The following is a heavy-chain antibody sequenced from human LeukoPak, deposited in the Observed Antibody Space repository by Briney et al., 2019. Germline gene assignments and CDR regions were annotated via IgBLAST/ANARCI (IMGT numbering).Heavy chain of an antibody. J-gene: IGHJ6*02. D-gene: IGHD2-2*01. CDR1: GDSIGSYF. V-gene: IGHV4-59*01. Sequence: SETLSLTCTVSGDSIGSYFWSWIRQSPGKGLERIGHIYHSGSTNYNPSLKSRVTISIDTSKNQFSLKLTSVTSADTAVYYCARDGPAYTSRWYDYYYGLDVWGQGTTVTVSS. CDR3: ARDGPAYTSRWYDYYYGLDV. CDR2: IYHSGST.